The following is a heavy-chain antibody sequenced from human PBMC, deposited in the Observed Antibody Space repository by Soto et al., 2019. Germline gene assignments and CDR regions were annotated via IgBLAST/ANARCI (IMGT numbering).Heavy chain of an antibody. Sequence: GLSLRLPCAASRFTFSNYGMHWVRQAPGKGLEWLAFISYDGSNKYDADSVKRRFTICRDNSKKTLCLKMNSLRAEDTAVYYCAKDLRLAASDYYYGMDFWGQGTTGTVAS. CDR2: ISYDGSNK. CDR3: AKDLRLAASDYYYGMDF. D-gene: IGHD2-15*01. J-gene: IGHJ6*01. V-gene: IGHV3-30*18. CDR1: RFTFSNYG.